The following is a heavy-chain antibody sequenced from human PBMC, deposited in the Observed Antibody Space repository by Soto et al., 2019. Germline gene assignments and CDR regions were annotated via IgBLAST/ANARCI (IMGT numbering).Heavy chain of an antibody. Sequence: QITLKESGPTLVKPTQTLTLTCTFSGFSLSTSGVGVGWIRQPPGKALECLALIYWDDAKYYSPSLKSRLSVTKDTSRNQVVLTMTNMDPVDTGTYYCAHRLYDGSYSWDVGFFDYWGQGALVTVSS. CDR3: AHRLYDGSYSWDVGFFDY. D-gene: IGHD3-22*01. CDR1: GFSLSTSGVG. J-gene: IGHJ4*02. V-gene: IGHV2-5*02. CDR2: IYWDDAK.